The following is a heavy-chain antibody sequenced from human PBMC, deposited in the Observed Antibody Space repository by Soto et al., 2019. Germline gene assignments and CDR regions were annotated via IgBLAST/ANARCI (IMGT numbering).Heavy chain of an antibody. CDR2: INAGNGNT. CDR3: AGMVRSSGAFEI. D-gene: IGHD3-10*01. CDR1: GYTFTSSA. J-gene: IGHJ3*02. V-gene: IGHV1-3*01. Sequence: ASVKVSCKASGYTFTSSAMHWVRQAPGQRLEWMGWINAGNGNTKYSQKFQGRVTITRDTSASTAYMELSSLRSEDTAVYYCAGMVRSSGAFEIWGQGTMVTVSS.